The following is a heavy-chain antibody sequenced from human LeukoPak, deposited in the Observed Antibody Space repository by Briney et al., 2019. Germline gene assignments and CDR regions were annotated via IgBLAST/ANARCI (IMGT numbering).Heavy chain of an antibody. Sequence: SVKVSCMASGYTFTSYDINWVRQATGQGLEWMGWMNPNSGNTGYAQKFQGRVTMTRNTSISTAYMELSSPRSEDTAVYYCARVGPNRRWGPSRFDYWGQGTLVTVSS. V-gene: IGHV1-8*01. D-gene: IGHD3-16*01. J-gene: IGHJ4*02. CDR2: MNPNSGNT. CDR1: GYTFTSYD. CDR3: ARVGPNRRWGPSRFDY.